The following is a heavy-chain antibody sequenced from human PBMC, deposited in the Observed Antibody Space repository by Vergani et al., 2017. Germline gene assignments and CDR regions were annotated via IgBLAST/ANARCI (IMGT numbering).Heavy chain of an antibody. CDR1: GFTFSSYA. D-gene: IGHD2-2*01. CDR3: AKSVVADSDWFDP. J-gene: IGHJ5*02. Sequence: EVQLLESGGGLVQPGGSLRLSCAASGFTFSSYAMSWVRQAPGKGLEWVSAISGSGGSTYYADSVKGRFTMSRDNSKNTLYLQMNSLSAEDTAVYYCAKSVVADSDWFDPWGQGTLVTVSS. CDR2: ISGSGGST. V-gene: IGHV3-23*01.